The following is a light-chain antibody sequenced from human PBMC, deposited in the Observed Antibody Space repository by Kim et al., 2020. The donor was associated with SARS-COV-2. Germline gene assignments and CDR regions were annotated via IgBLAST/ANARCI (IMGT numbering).Light chain of an antibody. CDR1: QSISNF. CDR2: RAS. Sequence: SASVGDRVTITCRASQSISNFLNWYQQKPGKAPKLLIYRASSLQSGVPSRVSGSGSGTEFTLTISSLQPEDFATYYCQQSYSSPRSFGQGTKLEI. J-gene: IGKJ2*03. V-gene: IGKV1-39*01. CDR3: QQSYSSPRS.